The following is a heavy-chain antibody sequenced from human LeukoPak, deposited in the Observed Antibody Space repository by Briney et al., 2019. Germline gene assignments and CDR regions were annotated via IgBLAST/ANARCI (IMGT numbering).Heavy chain of an antibody. Sequence: AGGSLRLSCAASGFTFSSYAMSWVRQAPGKGLEWVSAISGSGGSTYYADSVKGRFTISRDNSKNTLYLQMNSLRAEDTAVYYCARGLTSGYSNYGDYGMDVWGQGTTVTVSS. V-gene: IGHV3-23*01. J-gene: IGHJ6*02. CDR2: ISGSGGST. CDR3: ARGLTSGYSNYGDYGMDV. CDR1: GFTFSSYA. D-gene: IGHD4-11*01.